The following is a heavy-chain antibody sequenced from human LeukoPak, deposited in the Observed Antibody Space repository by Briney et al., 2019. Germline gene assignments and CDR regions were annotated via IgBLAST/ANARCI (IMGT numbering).Heavy chain of an antibody. CDR1: GGSFRGYY. Sequence: KPSETLSLTCAVYGGSFRGYYWSWIRQPPGKGLEWIGEINHSGSTNYNPSLKSRVTISVDTSKKQFSLKLSSVTAADTAVYYCARGFEYYYGSGSLGWFDPWGQGTLVTVSS. CDR2: INHSGST. V-gene: IGHV4-34*01. CDR3: ARGFEYYYGSGSLGWFDP. D-gene: IGHD3-10*01. J-gene: IGHJ5*02.